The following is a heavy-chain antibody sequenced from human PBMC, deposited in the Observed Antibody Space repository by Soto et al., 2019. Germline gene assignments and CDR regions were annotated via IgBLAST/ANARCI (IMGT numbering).Heavy chain of an antibody. V-gene: IGHV1-69*13. D-gene: IGHD3-22*01. J-gene: IGHJ6*02. CDR3: ASVGSSGYYYDNYYGMDV. CDR1: GGTFSSYA. CDR2: IIPIFGTA. Sequence: ASVKVSCKASGGTFSSYAISWVRQAPGQGLEWMGGIIPIFGTANYAQKFQGRVTITADESTSTAYMELSSLRSGDTAVYYCASVGSSGYYYDNYYGMDVWGQGTTVTVSS.